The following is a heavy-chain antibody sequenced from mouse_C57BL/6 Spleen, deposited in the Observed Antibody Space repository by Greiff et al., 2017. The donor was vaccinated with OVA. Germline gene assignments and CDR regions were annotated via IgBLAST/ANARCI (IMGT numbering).Heavy chain of an antibody. CDR1: GYTFTDYY. J-gene: IGHJ2*01. Sequence: VQLQQSGPVLVKPGASVKMSCKASGYTFTDYYMNWVKQSHGKSLEWIGVINPYNGGTSYNQKFKGKATLTVDKSSSTAYMELNSLTSEDSAVYYCARGGYDGYYPYWGQGTTLTVSS. D-gene: IGHD2-3*01. CDR3: ARGGYDGYYPY. V-gene: IGHV1-19*01. CDR2: INPYNGGT.